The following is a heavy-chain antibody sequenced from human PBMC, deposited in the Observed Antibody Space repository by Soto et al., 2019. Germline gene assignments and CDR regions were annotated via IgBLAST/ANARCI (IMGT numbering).Heavy chain of an antibody. Sequence: QVQLQQWGAGLLKPSETLSLTCAVYGGSFSGYYWSWIRQPPGNGLEWIGEINHSGSTNYNPSLKSRVTISVDTAKNQFSLKLSSVTAADTAVYYCARGPKYLIVYYGSGRRNRDWFDPWGQGTLVTVSS. CDR1: GGSFSGYY. CDR3: ARGPKYLIVYYGSGRRNRDWFDP. J-gene: IGHJ5*02. D-gene: IGHD3-10*01. V-gene: IGHV4-34*01. CDR2: INHSGST.